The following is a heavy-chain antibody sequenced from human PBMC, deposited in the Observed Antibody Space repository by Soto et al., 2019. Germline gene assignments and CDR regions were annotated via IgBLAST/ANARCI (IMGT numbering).Heavy chain of an antibody. CDR3: ARRAHTSRRGERFSYSYYGMDV. D-gene: IGHD3-3*01. CDR2: IDPIDSYT. Sequence: GACLEISSKGSGYSFTSYWISWVRQRPGKGLEWRGRIDPIDSYTNYSPAVQGHVTISADKSISTAYLEWSSLKASDTAMYYCARRAHTSRRGERFSYSYYGMDVWGKGTTATVSS. V-gene: IGHV5-10-1*01. J-gene: IGHJ6*04. CDR1: GYSFTSYW.